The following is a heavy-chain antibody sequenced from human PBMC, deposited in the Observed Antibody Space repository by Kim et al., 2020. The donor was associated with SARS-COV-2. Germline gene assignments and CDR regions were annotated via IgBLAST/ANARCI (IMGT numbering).Heavy chain of an antibody. CDR1: GYSISSGYY. Sequence: SETLSLTCTVSGYSISSGYYWGWIRQPPGKGLEWIGSIYHSGSTYYNPSLKSRVTISVDTSKNQFSLKLSSVTAADTAVYYCARIGGPRYSSSRLYYFDYWGQGTLVTVSS. V-gene: IGHV4-38-2*02. CDR3: ARIGGPRYSSSRLYYFDY. CDR2: IYHSGST. D-gene: IGHD6-13*01. J-gene: IGHJ4*02.